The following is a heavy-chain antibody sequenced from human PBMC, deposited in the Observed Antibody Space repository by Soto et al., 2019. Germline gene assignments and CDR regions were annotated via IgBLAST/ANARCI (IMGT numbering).Heavy chain of an antibody. CDR3: ARGPMVRGVIIIYFDY. J-gene: IGHJ4*02. CDR2: IKQDGSEK. CDR1: GFTFSSYW. V-gene: IGHV3-7*05. D-gene: IGHD3-10*01. Sequence: GGSLRLSCAASGFTFSSYWMSWVRQAPGKGLEWVANIKQDGSEKYYVDSVKGRFTISRDNAKNSLYLQMNSLRAEDTAVYYCARGPMVRGVIIIYFDYWGQGTLVTVSS.